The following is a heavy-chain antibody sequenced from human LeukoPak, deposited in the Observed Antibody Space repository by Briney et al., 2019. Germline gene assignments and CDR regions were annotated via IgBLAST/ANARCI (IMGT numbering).Heavy chain of an antibody. CDR2: IYYSGST. CDR3: ARHSIAVADY. V-gene: IGHV4-39*01. D-gene: IGHD6-19*01. CDR1: GGSISSSSYY. Sequence: PSETLSLTCTVSGGSISSSSYYWGWLRQPPGKGLEWIGSIYYSGSTYYNPSLKSRVTISVDTSKNQFSLKLSSVTAADTAVYYCARHSIAVADYWGQGTLVTVSS. J-gene: IGHJ4*02.